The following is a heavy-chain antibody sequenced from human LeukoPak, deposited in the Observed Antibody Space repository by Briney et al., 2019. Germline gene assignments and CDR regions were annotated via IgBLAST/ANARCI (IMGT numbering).Heavy chain of an antibody. CDR2: IYYSGST. CDR1: GGSDSSGSYY. CDR3: ARVVVPAAKVRMNSRFDP. J-gene: IGHJ5*02. Sequence: SETLSLTCTVSGGSDSSGSYYWSWIPQPPGKGLEWIGYIYYSGSTNYNPSLKSRVTISVDTSKNQFSLKLSSVTAADTAVYYCARVVVPAAKVRMNSRFDPWGQGTLVTVSS. V-gene: IGHV4-61*01. D-gene: IGHD2-2*01.